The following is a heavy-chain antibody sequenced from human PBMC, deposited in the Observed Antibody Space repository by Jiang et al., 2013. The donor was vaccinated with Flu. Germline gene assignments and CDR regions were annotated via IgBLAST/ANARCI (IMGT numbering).Heavy chain of an antibody. CDR1: GGSFSGYY. J-gene: IGHJ5*02. CDR2: INHSGGT. V-gene: IGHV4-34*01. CDR3: ARTSWFDP. Sequence: SLTCAVYGGSFSGYYWSWIRQPPGKGLEWIGEINHSGGTNYNPSLKSRVTVSVDTSKNQFSLKLNSVTAADTAFYYCARTSWFDPWGQGTLVTVSS.